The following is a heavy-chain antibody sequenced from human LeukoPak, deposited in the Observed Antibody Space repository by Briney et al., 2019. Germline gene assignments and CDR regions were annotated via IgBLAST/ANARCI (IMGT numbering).Heavy chain of an antibody. D-gene: IGHD3-3*01. Sequence: SETLSLTCAVYGGSFSGYYWSWVRQPPGKGLEWIGEINNSGSTNYNPSLKSRVTISVDTSKNQFSLKLSSLTAADTAVYYCARGFRRENAGVVIIQTDDNWYDPWGQGTRVTVPS. CDR2: INNSGST. CDR3: ARGFRRENAGVVIIQTDDNWYDP. CDR1: GGSFSGYY. J-gene: IGHJ5*02. V-gene: IGHV4-34*01.